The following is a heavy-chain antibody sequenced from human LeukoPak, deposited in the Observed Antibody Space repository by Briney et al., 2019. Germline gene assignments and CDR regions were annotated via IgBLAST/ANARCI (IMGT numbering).Heavy chain of an antibody. Sequence: PGGSLRLSCAASGFTFSNYGMHWVRQAPGKGLEWVVVISHDGSNNNYADSVKGRFTISRDNSKNTLYLQMNSLRPEDTAVYYCAKVRVGTAHFDYWGRGTLVTVSS. V-gene: IGHV3-30*18. CDR1: GFTFSNYG. CDR3: AKVRVGTAHFDY. J-gene: IGHJ4*02. CDR2: ISHDGSNN. D-gene: IGHD2-15*01.